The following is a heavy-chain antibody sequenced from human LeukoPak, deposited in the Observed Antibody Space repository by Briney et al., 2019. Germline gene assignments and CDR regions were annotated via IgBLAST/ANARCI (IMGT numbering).Heavy chain of an antibody. V-gene: IGHV2-70*01. D-gene: IGHD3-10*01. J-gene: IGHJ3*02. CDR3: ARTLYYGSGSYYNQFGAFDI. Sequence: VSGPALVKPTQTLTLTCTFSGFSLSTSGMCVSWIRQPPGKALEWLALIDWDDDKYYSTSLKTRLTISKDTSKNQVVLIMTNMDPVDTATYYCARTLYYGSGSYYNQFGAFDIWGQGTMVTVSS. CDR1: GFSLSTSGMC. CDR2: IDWDDDK.